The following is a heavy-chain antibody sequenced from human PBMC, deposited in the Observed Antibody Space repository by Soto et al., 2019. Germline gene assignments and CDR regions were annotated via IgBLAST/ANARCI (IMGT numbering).Heavy chain of an antibody. Sequence: QVQLQQWGAGLLKPSETLSLTCAVYGGSFSGYYWSWIRQPPGTGLEWIGEINHSGSTNYNPSLKSRVTISVDTSKNQFSLKLSSVTAADTAVYYCARGKLNWNYAGVVVDAFDIWGQGTMVTVSS. D-gene: IGHD1-7*01. J-gene: IGHJ3*02. CDR3: ARGKLNWNYAGVVVDAFDI. CDR1: GGSFSGYY. V-gene: IGHV4-34*01. CDR2: INHSGST.